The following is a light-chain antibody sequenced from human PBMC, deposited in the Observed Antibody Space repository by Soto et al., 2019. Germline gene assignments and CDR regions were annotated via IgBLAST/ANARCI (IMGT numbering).Light chain of an antibody. CDR1: QSVSSSY. V-gene: IGKV3-20*01. J-gene: IGKJ4*01. CDR2: GAS. Sequence: EIVLTQSPGTLSLSPGERATLSCRASQSVSSSYLAWYRQTPGQAPRLLIYGASSRATGIPDRFSGTGSGTDFTLTISRLEPEDFAVYYCQQYGSSPLTFGGGTKGDIK. CDR3: QQYGSSPLT.